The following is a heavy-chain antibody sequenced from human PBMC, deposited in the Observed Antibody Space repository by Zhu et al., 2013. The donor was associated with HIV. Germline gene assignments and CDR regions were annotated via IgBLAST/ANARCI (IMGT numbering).Heavy chain of an antibody. J-gene: IGHJ5*02. D-gene: IGHD7-27*01. CDR2: ITPMFGTT. CDR3: ARDRANWGGGNWFDP. CDR1: GYTFTSYG. Sequence: QVQLVQSGAEVKKPGASVKVSCKASGYTFTSYGISWVRQAPGQGLEWMGGITPMFGTTDYAQKFQGRVTITAHKSTTTVYLELRGLKSEDTAVYYCARDRANWGGGNWFDPGAREPWSPSPQ. V-gene: IGHV1-69*06.